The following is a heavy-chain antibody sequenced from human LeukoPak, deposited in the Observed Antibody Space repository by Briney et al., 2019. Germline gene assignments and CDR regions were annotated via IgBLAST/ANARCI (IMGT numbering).Heavy chain of an antibody. Sequence: SVKVSCKASGGTFSSYAISWVRQAPGQGLEWMGGIIPIFGTANYAQKFQGRVTITADESTSTAYMELSSLRSEDAAVYYCAGTRYSSGWPTYYYYGMDVWGQGTTVTVSS. CDR1: GGTFSSYA. CDR3: AGTRYSSGWPTYYYYGMDV. CDR2: IIPIFGTA. V-gene: IGHV1-69*13. D-gene: IGHD6-19*01. J-gene: IGHJ6*02.